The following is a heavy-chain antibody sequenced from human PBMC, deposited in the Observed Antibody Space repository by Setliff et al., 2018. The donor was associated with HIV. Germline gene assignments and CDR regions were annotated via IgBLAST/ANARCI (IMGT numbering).Heavy chain of an antibody. Sequence: ASVKVSCKTSGYDFVTYGVTWVRQAPGQGLEWLGWISSYTGNTDYPQRLQGRLIMTTDTSTGTAYMELRRLSSDDTAVYYCARARRRPDYYDTRDNYSIDSWGQGQWSPSPQ. V-gene: IGHV1-18*01. D-gene: IGHD3-22*01. CDR3: ARARRRPDYYDTRDNYSIDS. J-gene: IGHJ4*02. CDR1: GYDFVTYG. CDR2: ISSYTGNT.